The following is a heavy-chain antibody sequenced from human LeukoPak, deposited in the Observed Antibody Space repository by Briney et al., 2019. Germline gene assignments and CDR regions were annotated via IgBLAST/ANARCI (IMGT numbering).Heavy chain of an antibody. Sequence: GASVKVSCKASGYTFTNYGISWVRQAPGQGLEWMGWNSAYNGNTNYAQKLQGRVTMTTDTSTSTAYMELRSLRSDDTAVYYCARATARPYGSGSNRFDPWGQGTLVTVSS. CDR3: ARATARPYGSGSNRFDP. V-gene: IGHV1-18*04. D-gene: IGHD3-10*01. CDR2: NSAYNGNT. CDR1: GYTFTNYG. J-gene: IGHJ5*02.